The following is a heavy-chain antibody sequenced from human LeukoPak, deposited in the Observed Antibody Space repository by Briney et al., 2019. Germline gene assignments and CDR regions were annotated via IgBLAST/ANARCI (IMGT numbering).Heavy chain of an antibody. Sequence: SETLSLTCTVSGGSMSSGSSYWGWIRQPPGKGLEWIGTIYYSGSTYYNPSLKSRVTISADTSKNQFSLKLSSVTAADTAVYYCARTRGYSGYVDAFDIWGQGTMVTVFS. CDR2: IYYSGST. CDR1: GGSMSSGSSY. D-gene: IGHD5-12*01. J-gene: IGHJ3*02. CDR3: ARTRGYSGYVDAFDI. V-gene: IGHV4-39*01.